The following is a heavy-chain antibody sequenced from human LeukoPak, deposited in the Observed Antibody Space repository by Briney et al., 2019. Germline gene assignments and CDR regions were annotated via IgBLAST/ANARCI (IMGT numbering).Heavy chain of an antibody. CDR3: AKDRDDGSGTDYFDY. V-gene: IGHV3-23*01. CDR2: ISGSDGST. Sequence: GGSLRLSCAASGFTFSSYAMSWVRQAPGKGLEWVSAISGSDGSTYYADSVKGRFTISRDNSKNTLYLQMNSLRAEDTAVYYCAKDRDDGSGTDYFDYWGQGTLVTVSS. CDR1: GFTFSSYA. J-gene: IGHJ4*02. D-gene: IGHD3-10*01.